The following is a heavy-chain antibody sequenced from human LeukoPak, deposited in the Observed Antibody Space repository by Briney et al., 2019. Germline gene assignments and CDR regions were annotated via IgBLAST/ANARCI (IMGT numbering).Heavy chain of an antibody. CDR2: IIPNSGGT. V-gene: IGHV1-2*02. D-gene: IGHD3-10*01. CDR3: ARGGGGLQH. J-gene: IGHJ1*01. Sequence: ASVKVSCKAAGCTFTDYYIHWLRQAPGQGLEWIGWIIPNSGGTNYAQKFQGRVTMTRDTSINTAYMEINRLRSDDTAVYYCARGGGGLQHWGQGTLVTVSS. CDR1: GCTFTDYY.